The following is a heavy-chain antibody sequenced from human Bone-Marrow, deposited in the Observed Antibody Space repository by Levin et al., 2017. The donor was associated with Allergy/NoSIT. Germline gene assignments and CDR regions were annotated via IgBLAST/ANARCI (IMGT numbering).Heavy chain of an antibody. J-gene: IGHJ1*01. CDR3: ARVPAARSEAEYFQH. D-gene: IGHD2-2*01. CDR2: IDPNRGGT. CDR1: GYIFSGYY. V-gene: IGHV1-2*06. Sequence: PGESLKISCKASGYIFSGYYIHWVRQAPGQGLEWMGRIDPNRGGTEYAQKFHGRVTLTRDTSIGTAYIEMSSLRSDDTAVYYCARVPAARSEAEYFQHWGQGTLVTVSS.